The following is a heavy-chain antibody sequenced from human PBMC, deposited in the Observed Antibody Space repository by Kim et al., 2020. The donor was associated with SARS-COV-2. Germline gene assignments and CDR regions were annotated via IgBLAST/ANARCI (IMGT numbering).Heavy chain of an antibody. D-gene: IGHD3-3*01. CDR1: GGSISSGGYY. J-gene: IGHJ5*02. Sequence: SETLSLTCTVSGGSISSGGYYWSWIRQHPGKGLEWIGYIYYSGSTYYNPSLKSRVTISVDTSKNQFSLKLSSVTAADTAVYYCARGLPFWSGYLENWFDPWGQGTLVTVSS. V-gene: IGHV4-31*03. CDR2: IYYSGST. CDR3: ARGLPFWSGYLENWFDP.